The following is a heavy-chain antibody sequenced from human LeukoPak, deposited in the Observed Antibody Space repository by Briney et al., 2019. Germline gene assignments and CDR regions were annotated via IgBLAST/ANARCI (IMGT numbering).Heavy chain of an antibody. CDR1: GGSISIGDYY. CDR2: IYYSGFT. CDR3: ARGRNFESSGYYPDY. Sequence: PSETLSLTCTVAGGSISIGDYYWSWIRQRPGKGLEWIGYIYYSGFTYYNPSLKSRLTLSVDTSTNQFSLKLSSVTAADTAVYYGARGRNFESSGYYPDYWGQGTLVTVSS. D-gene: IGHD3-22*01. V-gene: IGHV4-31*03. J-gene: IGHJ4*02.